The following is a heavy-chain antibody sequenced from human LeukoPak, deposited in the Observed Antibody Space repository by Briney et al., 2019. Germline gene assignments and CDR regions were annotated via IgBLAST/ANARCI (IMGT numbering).Heavy chain of an antibody. V-gene: IGHV4-4*02. D-gene: IGHD2-2*01. CDR2: IHHGGST. Sequence: PSETLSLTCAVSGDSINREIWWHWVRQPPGKGLEWIGEIHHGGSTYYKPSLRSRVTISVDKSRNHFSLEMNSVTAADTAVYYCAREIPVFFASTLDSWGPGILVTVSS. CDR1: GDSINREIW. J-gene: IGHJ4*02. CDR3: AREIPVFFASTLDS.